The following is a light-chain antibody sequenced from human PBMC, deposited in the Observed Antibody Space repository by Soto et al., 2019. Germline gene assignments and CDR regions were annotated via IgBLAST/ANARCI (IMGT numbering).Light chain of an antibody. V-gene: IGLV2-14*01. Sequence: QSALTQPASVSGSPGQSITIACTGTSSDIGGYNFVSWYQQHPGKAPKLLIYDVGNKPSGVSNRFSGSKSGNTASLTISGLQADEEADYYCSSYRTVSTYVFGTGTKLTVL. CDR2: DVG. CDR1: SSDIGGYNF. J-gene: IGLJ1*01. CDR3: SSYRTVSTYV.